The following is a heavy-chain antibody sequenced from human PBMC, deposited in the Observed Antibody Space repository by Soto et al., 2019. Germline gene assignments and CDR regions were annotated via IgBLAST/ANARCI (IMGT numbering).Heavy chain of an antibody. J-gene: IGHJ6*02. Sequence: SMRLSCAASGFSLSGYAMHWVRQAPGKGLEWVALISNDGGNKYYADSVKGRFTISRDNSKNTLYLQMNSLKVYDTAVYLCARDQGSSGWKDYGMDVWGQGKMGTVTS. V-gene: IGHV3-30-3*01. CDR1: GFSLSGYA. D-gene: IGHD6-19*01. CDR3: ARDQGSSGWKDYGMDV. CDR2: ISNDGGNK.